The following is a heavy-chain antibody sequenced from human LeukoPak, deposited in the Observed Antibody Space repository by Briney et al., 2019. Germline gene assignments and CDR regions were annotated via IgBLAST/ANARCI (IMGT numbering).Heavy chain of an antibody. D-gene: IGHD4-11*01. CDR3: ASLSRGTRLHLGLDY. V-gene: IGHV1-69*05. Sequence: SVKVSCKASGYTFTSYDINWVRQAPGQGLEWMGGIIPIFGTANYAQKFQGRVTITTDESTSTAYMELSSLRSEDTAVYYCASLSRGTRLHLGLDYWGQGTLVTVSS. J-gene: IGHJ4*02. CDR1: GYTFTSYD. CDR2: IIPIFGTA.